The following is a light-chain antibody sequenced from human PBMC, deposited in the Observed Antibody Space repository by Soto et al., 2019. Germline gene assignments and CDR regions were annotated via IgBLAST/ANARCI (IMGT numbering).Light chain of an antibody. CDR2: AAS. CDR1: QSISSY. J-gene: IGKJ2*01. CDR3: QRSYSTPFT. Sequence: DIRMTQSPSSLSASVGDRVTITCRASQSISSYLNWYLQKPGKAPKILIYAASSLQSGVPSRFSGSGFGTDFTLTISSLQPEDFATYYCQRSYSTPFTFGQGTKLEIK. V-gene: IGKV1-39*01.